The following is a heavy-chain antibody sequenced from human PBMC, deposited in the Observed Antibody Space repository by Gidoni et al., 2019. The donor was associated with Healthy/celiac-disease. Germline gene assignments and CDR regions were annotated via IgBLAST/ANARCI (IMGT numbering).Heavy chain of an antibody. CDR1: GFTFSSYG. J-gene: IGHJ2*01. D-gene: IGHD3-10*01. CDR2: ISYDGSNK. Sequence: QVQLVESGGGVVQPGRSLRLPCAASGFTFSSYGMHWVRQAPGKGLEWVAVISYDGSNKYYADSVKGRFTISRDNSKNTLYLQMNSLRAEDTAVYYCAKDSAPLDWYFDLWGRGTLVTVSS. V-gene: IGHV3-30*18. CDR3: AKDSAPLDWYFDL.